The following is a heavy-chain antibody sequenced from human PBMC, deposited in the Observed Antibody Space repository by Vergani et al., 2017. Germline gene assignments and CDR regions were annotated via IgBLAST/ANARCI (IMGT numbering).Heavy chain of an antibody. J-gene: IGHJ4*02. CDR1: GFTFSSYG. CDR2: ISYDGSNK. Sequence: QVQLVESGGGVVQPGRSLRLSCAASGFTFSSYGMHWVRQAPGKGLEWVAVISYDGSNKYYADSVKGRFTISRDNSKNTLYLQMNSLRAEDTAVYYCARTHPQWLPDYWGQGTLVTVSS. D-gene: IGHD6-19*01. CDR3: ARTHPQWLPDY. V-gene: IGHV3-30*03.